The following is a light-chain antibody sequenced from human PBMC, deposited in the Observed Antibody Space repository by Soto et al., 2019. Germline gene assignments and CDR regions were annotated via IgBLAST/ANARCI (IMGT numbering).Light chain of an antibody. V-gene: IGKV3-20*01. CDR1: QSVSSSY. Sequence: EIVLTQSPGTLSLSPGERATLSCRASQSVSSSYLAWYQQTPGQAPRLLIYGASTRATGIPDRFSGSGSGTDFTLTISRLEPEDFAVYYCQQYSSSPSITFGQGTRREIK. CDR2: GAS. J-gene: IGKJ5*01. CDR3: QQYSSSPSIT.